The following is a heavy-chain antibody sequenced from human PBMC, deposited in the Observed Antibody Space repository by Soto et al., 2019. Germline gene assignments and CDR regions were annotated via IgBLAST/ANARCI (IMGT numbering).Heavy chain of an antibody. CDR3: ARGFRKDIVLIVYTTYFVY. CDR1: CGSISSYC. D-gene: IGHD2-8*01. CDR2: IYYSGST. Sequence: SETLSLTCTVSCGSISSYCWSWIRQPPGKGLEWIGYIYYSGSTNYNPSLKSRVTISVDTSKNQFSLKLSSVTAADTAVYYCARGFRKDIVLIVYTTYFVYWGQGTLVNVSS. J-gene: IGHJ4*02. V-gene: IGHV4-59*12.